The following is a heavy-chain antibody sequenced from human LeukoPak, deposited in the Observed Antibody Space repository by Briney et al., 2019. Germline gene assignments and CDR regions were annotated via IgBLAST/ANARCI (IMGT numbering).Heavy chain of an antibody. CDR1: GFTFSSYG. D-gene: IGHD2-2*01. CDR2: ISSSGTTI. V-gene: IGHV3-48*03. Sequence: GGSLRLSCEVSGFTFSSYGMNWVRQAPGKGLEWISYISSSGTTIYYADSVKGRFSISRDNAKNSLFLQMNSLRAEDTAVYYCARDRDIVVVPAILGWFDPWGQGTLVTVSS. CDR3: ARDRDIVVVPAILGWFDP. J-gene: IGHJ5*02.